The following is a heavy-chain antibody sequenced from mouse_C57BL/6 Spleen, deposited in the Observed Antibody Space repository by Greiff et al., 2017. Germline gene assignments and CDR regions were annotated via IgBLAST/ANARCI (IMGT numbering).Heavy chain of an antibody. V-gene: IGHV1-54*01. Sequence: VQLQQSGAELVRPGTSVKVSCKASGYAFTNYLIEWVKQRPGQGLEWIGVINPGSGGTNYNEKFKGKATLTADKSSSTAYMQLSSLTSEDSAVYFCARGYYDYDGYQAWFAYWGQGTLVTVSA. CDR2: INPGSGGT. D-gene: IGHD2-4*01. J-gene: IGHJ3*01. CDR1: GYAFTNYL. CDR3: ARGYYDYDGYQAWFAY.